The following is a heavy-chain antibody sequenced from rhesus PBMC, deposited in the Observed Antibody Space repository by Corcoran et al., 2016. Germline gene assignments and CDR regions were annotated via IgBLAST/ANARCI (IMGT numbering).Heavy chain of an antibody. V-gene: IGHV4-106*01. CDR2: IYGSGGGT. Sequence: QVQLQESGPGVVKPSETLSLTCGVSGYSISSGYDWSWIRQPPGKGLEWIGYIYGSGGGTNYNPSLKNRVIISIDTSKNQFALKLSSVTAADTAVYYGAREGAGTALFFDWGQGVLVTVSS. CDR3: AREGAGTALFFD. CDR1: GYSISSGYD. J-gene: IGHJ4*01. D-gene: IGHD1-20*01.